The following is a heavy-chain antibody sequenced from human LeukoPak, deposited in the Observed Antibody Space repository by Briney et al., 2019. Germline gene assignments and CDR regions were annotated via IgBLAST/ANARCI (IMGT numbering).Heavy chain of an antibody. J-gene: IGHJ4*02. Sequence: PGGSLRLSCAASRFTFSSYGMHWVRQAPGKGLEWVAVIWYGGSNKYYADSVKGRLTISRDNSKNTLYLQMNSLGAEDTAVYYCAREGLFTHDYWGQGTLVTVSS. CDR2: IWYGGSNK. CDR1: RFTFSSYG. D-gene: IGHD3-10*01. CDR3: AREGLFTHDY. V-gene: IGHV3-33*01.